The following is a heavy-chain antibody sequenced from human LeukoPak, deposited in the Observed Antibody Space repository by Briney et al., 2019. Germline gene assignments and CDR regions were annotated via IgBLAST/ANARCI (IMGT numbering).Heavy chain of an antibody. CDR1: GGSISSYY. J-gene: IGHJ4*02. D-gene: IGHD2-21*02. Sequence: SETLSLTCTVSGGSISSYYWSWIRQPAGKGLEWIGRIYTSGSTNYNPSLKSRVTMSVDTSKNQFSLKLSSVTAADTAMYYCAREGTTVVTRALDYWGQGTLVTVSS. V-gene: IGHV4-4*07. CDR3: AREGTTVVTRALDY. CDR2: IYTSGST.